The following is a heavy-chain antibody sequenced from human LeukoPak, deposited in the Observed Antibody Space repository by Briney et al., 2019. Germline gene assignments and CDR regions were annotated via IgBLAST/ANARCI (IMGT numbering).Heavy chain of an antibody. CDR2: ISGSGGST. CDR1: GFTFSSYG. Sequence: PGGSLRLSCAASGFTFSSYGMSWVRQAPGKGLEWVSSISGSGGSTYYADSVKGRFTISRDNSKNTFYLQMNSLRADDTAVYYCAKGSGSGWYGWFAPWGQGTLVTVSS. CDR3: AKGSGSGWYGWFAP. J-gene: IGHJ5*02. V-gene: IGHV3-23*01. D-gene: IGHD6-19*01.